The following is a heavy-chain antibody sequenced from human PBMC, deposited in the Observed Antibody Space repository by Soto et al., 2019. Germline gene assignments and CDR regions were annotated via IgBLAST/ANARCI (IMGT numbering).Heavy chain of an antibody. Sequence: GGSLRLSCAASGFTFSSYAMHWVRQAPGKGLEWVAVISNDGSNKYDAGTVKGRITSSRDNSKDTLYLQMNSLRGEDTDLYYCAREGVGEGTGCLDFWRQGTLVTVSS. D-gene: IGHD1-26*01. CDR1: GFTFSSYA. CDR3: AREGVGEGTGCLDF. J-gene: IGHJ4*02. CDR2: ISNDGSNK. V-gene: IGHV3-30-3*01.